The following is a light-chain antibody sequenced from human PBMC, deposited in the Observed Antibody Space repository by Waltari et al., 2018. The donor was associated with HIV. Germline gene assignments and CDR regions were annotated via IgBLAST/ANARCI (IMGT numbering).Light chain of an antibody. V-gene: IGLV2-23*01. Sequence: SALTQPASASGSPGQSITISCTGTNSDVGSYNLVSWYQQHPGKAPKLMIYEDSKRPSGISNRFSGSKSGNTASLTISGLQAEDEAEYFCCSYAGTITPYVFGIGTKVTVL. CDR3: CSYAGTITPYV. CDR1: NSDVGSYNL. J-gene: IGLJ1*01. CDR2: EDS.